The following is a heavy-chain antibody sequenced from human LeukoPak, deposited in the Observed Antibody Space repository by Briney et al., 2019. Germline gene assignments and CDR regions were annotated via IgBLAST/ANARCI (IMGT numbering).Heavy chain of an antibody. CDR2: VNPSGGST. V-gene: IGHV1-46*01. J-gene: IGHJ4*02. D-gene: IGHD3-9*01. Sequence: ASVKVSCKASGYTFTSYYMHWVRQAPGQGLEWMGIVNPSGGSTSYAQKFQGRVTMTRDTSTSTVYMELSSLRSEDTAVYYCARVAVYYDILTGYDYWGQGTLVTVPS. CDR3: ARVAVYYDILTGYDY. CDR1: GYTFTSYY.